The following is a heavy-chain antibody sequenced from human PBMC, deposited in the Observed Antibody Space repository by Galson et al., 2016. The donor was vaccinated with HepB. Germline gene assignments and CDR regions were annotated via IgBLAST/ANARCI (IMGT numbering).Heavy chain of an antibody. J-gene: IGHJ4*01. D-gene: IGHD6-13*01. Sequence: SLRLSCAASGFTFSSYNMNWVRQAPGKGLEWISYISSSSSSIYYADSVKGRFIISRDNAKNSLYLQMSSLRDEDTAVYYCARRPGNWGQGTLVTVSS. CDR2: ISSSSSSI. CDR3: ARRPGN. CDR1: GFTFSSYN. V-gene: IGHV3-48*02.